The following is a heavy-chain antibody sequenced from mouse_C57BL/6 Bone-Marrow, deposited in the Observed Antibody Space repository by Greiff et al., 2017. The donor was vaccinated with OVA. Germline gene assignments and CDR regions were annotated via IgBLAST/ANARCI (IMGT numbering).Heavy chain of an antibody. D-gene: IGHD1-1*01. CDR2: IWGGGST. Sequence: VKLVESGPGLVAPSQSLSITCTVSGFSLTSYGVDWVRQPPGKGLEWLGVIWGGGSTNYTSALMSRLSISKDNSKSHVCSKMNSLQTDDTAMYYCANRQIPHDYGSWDAMDYWGQGTSVTVSS. J-gene: IGHJ4*01. CDR1: GFSLTSYG. CDR3: ANRQIPHDYGSWDAMDY. V-gene: IGHV2-9*01.